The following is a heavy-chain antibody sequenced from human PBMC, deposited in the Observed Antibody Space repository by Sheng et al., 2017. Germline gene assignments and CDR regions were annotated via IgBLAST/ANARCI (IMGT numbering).Heavy chain of an antibody. J-gene: IGHJ4*02. CDR3: VREPLAQSVDY. V-gene: IGHV4-61*02. Sequence: QVQLQESGPGLVKPSETLSLTCTVSGGSISSGSNYWGWIRQSAGKRLEWIGRIYTTGTTNYNTSLKSRVTISLDTSRNQFSLKLTSVTAADTAVYYCVREPLAQSVDYWGQGNXGHRLL. CDR2: IYTTGTT. D-gene: IGHD6-19*01. CDR1: GGSISSGSNY.